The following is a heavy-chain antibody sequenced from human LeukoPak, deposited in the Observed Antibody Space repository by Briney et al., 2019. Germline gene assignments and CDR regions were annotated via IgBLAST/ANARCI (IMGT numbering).Heavy chain of an antibody. CDR2: INEDGSVE. CDR1: GLTFSSFW. D-gene: IGHD2-2*01. V-gene: IGHV3-7*01. CDR3: ARDSPLADIVVVPAARGFDY. Sequence: PGGSLRLSCAASGLTFSSFWMSWVRQAPGRGLEWVANINEDGSVENYVDSVKGRFTISRDNAKNSLYLQMNSLRAEDTAVYYCARDSPLADIVVVPAARGFDYWGQGTLVTVSS. J-gene: IGHJ4*02.